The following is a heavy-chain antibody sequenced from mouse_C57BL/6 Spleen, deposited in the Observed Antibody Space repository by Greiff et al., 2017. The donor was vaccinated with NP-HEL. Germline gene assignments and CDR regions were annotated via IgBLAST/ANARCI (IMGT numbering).Heavy chain of an antibody. CDR3: ARGDVYAMDY. CDR1: GYTFTDYN. D-gene: IGHD3-3*01. V-gene: IGHV1-22*01. Sequence: EVKLMESGPELVKPGASVKMSCKASGYTFTDYNMHWVKQSHGKSLEWIGYINPNNGGTSYNQKFKGKATLTVNKSSSTAYMELRSLTSEDSAVYYCARGDVYAMDYWGQGTSVTVSS. J-gene: IGHJ4*01. CDR2: INPNNGGT.